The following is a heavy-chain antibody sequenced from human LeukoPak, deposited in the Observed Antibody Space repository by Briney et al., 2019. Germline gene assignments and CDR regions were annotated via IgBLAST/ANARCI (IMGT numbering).Heavy chain of an antibody. J-gene: IGHJ4*02. CDR3: ATQRGSYLWGTDFDY. CDR1: VYTFTHYY. CDR2: INPNSGDT. V-gene: IGHV1-2*02. D-gene: IGHD3-16*01. Sequence: GASVTVSFLSSVYTFTHYYMHWVRQAPGQGLEWMGWINPNSGDTKYAQKFQGRVSMTRDTSISTAYMELSRLRSDDTAVYYCATQRGSYLWGTDFDYWGQGTLVTVSS.